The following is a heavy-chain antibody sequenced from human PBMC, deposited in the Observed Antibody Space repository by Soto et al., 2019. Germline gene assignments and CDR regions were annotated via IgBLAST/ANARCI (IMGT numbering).Heavy chain of an antibody. CDR3: ARVERGTATTVVDAVDI. D-gene: IGHD1-1*01. V-gene: IGHV4-34*01. CDR2: MSHSCGT. J-gene: IGHJ3*02. Sequence: QVQLQQWGAGLLKPSETLSLTCAVFGGSVNSGNYYWSWIRQPTGKGLEWIVEMSHSCGTHFNPSLKSRVPISVDPSRHQFSRKMRSVTAAVPDLYYCARVERGTATTVVDAVDIWGPGTRVNVSS. CDR1: GGSVNSGNYY.